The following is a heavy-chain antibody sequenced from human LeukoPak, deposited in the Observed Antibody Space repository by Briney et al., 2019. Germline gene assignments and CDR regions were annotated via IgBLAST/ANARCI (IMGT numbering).Heavy chain of an antibody. J-gene: IGHJ6*02. CDR1: GFTFSDYY. D-gene: IGHD3-16*01. V-gene: IGHV3-11*06. CDR2: ISSSSSYT. CDR3: ARDTSYGMDV. Sequence: GGSLRLSCAASGFTFSDYYMSWIRQAPGKGLEWVSYISSSSSYTNYADSVKGRFTISRDNAKNSLYLQMNSLRVEDTAEYYCARDTSYGMDVWGQGTTVTVSS.